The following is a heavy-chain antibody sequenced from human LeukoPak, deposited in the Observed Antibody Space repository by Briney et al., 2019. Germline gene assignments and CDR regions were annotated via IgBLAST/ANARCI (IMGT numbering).Heavy chain of an antibody. CDR3: ARDSSDYVWGSYPPDY. CDR1: GFTFSSYS. V-gene: IGHV3-21*01. J-gene: IGHJ4*02. Sequence: GGSLRLSCAASGFTFSSYSMNWVRQAPGKGLEWVSSISSSSSYIYYADSVKGRFTISRDNAKNSLYLHMNSLRAEDTAVYYCARDSSDYVWGSYPPDYWGQGTLVTVSS. D-gene: IGHD3-16*01. CDR2: ISSSSSYI.